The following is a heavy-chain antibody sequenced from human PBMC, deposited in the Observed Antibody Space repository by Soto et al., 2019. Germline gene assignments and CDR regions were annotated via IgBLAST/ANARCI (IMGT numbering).Heavy chain of an antibody. D-gene: IGHD1-20*01. V-gene: IGHV4-59*01. J-gene: IGHJ6*02. CDR1: GGSISKNY. Sequence: SETLSLTCTVSGGSISKNYWSWIRQPPGKGLEWIGYIYYSGSTNYNPSLKSRVTISVDTSKNQFSLKLSSVTAADTAVYYCARYKSNYYYGMDVWGQGTTVTVSS. CDR2: IYYSGST. CDR3: ARYKSNYYYGMDV.